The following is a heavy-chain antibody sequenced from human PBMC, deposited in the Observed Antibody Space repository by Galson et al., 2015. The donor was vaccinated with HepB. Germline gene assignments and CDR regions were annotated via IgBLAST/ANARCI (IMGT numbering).Heavy chain of an antibody. CDR1: GFTLNSSA. Sequence: SLRLPRAASGFTLNSSAMTWVRQAPGKGLERVAAIGCGGSTSYAESVKGRLTISRDTSKNLVFLPMYSLRAEDTAGYYCAKGDVWGSAALNYGMDVWGQGPTVTVSS. V-gene: IGHV3-23*01. CDR2: IGCGGST. CDR3: AKGDVWGSAALNYGMDV. J-gene: IGHJ6*02. D-gene: IGHD3-16*01.